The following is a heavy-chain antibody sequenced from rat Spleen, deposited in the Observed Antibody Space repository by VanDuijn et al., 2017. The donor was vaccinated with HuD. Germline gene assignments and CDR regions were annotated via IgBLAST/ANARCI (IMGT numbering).Heavy chain of an antibody. J-gene: IGHJ4*01. Sequence: EVQLVESGGGSVQPGRSLKLSCAASGFTFNKYDMAWVRQAPTKGLEWIASISTGGDNTYFRDTVKGRFILSSDNAKNTQSLQMDSLRSEDTAIYYCTSGYVMDAWGQGASVTVSS. V-gene: IGHV5S13*01. CDR3: TSGYVMDA. CDR2: ISTGGDNT. CDR1: GFTFNKYD.